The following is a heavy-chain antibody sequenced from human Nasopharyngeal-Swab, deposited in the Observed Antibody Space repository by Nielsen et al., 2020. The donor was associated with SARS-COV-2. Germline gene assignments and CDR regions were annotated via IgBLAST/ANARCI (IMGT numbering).Heavy chain of an antibody. CDR2: INAGNGNT. D-gene: IGHD1-14*01. J-gene: IGHJ4*02. Sequence: ASVQVSCKASGYTFTSYAMHWVRQAPGQRLEWMGWINAGNGNTKYSQKFQGRVTITRDTSASTAYMELSSLRSEDTAVYYCAREAEPGGYFDYWGQGTLVTVSS. CDR1: GYTFTSYA. V-gene: IGHV1-3*01. CDR3: AREAEPGGYFDY.